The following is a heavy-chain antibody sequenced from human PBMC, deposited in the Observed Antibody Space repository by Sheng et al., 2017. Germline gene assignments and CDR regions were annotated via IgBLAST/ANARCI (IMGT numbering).Heavy chain of an antibody. V-gene: IGHV4-38-2*02. CDR2: IYLSGNT. Sequence: QVQLQESGPGLVKPSETLSLTCTVSGDSISSGYYWGWIRQPPGKGLEWIGSIYLSGNTYYNPSLKSRVTISVDRPKNKFSLKLNSVTAADTAVYYCARDPYTITNFGYNHPPAXWGQGTLVTVSS. CDR1: GDSISSGYY. D-gene: IGHD1-1*01. J-gene: IGHJ4*02. CDR3: ARDPYTITNFGYNHPPAX.